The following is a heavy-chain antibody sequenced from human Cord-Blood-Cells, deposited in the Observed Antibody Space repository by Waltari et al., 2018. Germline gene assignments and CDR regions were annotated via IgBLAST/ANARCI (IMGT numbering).Heavy chain of an antibody. J-gene: IGHJ3*02. CDR2: FDPEDGET. D-gene: IGHD1-26*01. V-gene: IGHV1-24*01. CDR3: ATDLYSGSYYAFDI. Sequence: QVQLVQSGAEVKKPGASVKVSCKVSGYPLTELSMHWLRQAPGKGLEWMGGFDPEDGETIYAQKFQGRVTMTEDTSTDTAYMELSSLRSEDTAVYYCATDLYSGSYYAFDIWGQGTMVTVSS. CDR1: GYPLTELS.